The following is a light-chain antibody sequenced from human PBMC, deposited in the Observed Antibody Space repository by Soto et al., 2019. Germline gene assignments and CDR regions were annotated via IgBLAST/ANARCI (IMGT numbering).Light chain of an antibody. Sequence: ETVMTQSPATLSLFPGERATLSCRASQSVSNNLAWYQQKSGQSPRLLIYGASTRATGIPARFSGSGSGTDFTLTISSLQPEDFATYYCQQSYSSPRTFGQGTKVDIK. CDR3: QQSYSSPRT. J-gene: IGKJ1*01. V-gene: IGKV3-15*01. CDR2: GAS. CDR1: QSVSNN.